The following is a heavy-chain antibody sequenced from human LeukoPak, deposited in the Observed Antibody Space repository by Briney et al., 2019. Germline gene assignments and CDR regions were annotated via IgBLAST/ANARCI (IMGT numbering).Heavy chain of an antibody. V-gene: IGHV3-30*02. D-gene: IGHD6-13*01. CDR3: ARDQGGSSWYWSPFDY. CDR1: GFTFSSYG. CDR2: IRYDGSNK. J-gene: IGHJ4*02. Sequence: PGGSLRLSCGASGFTFSSYGMHWVRQAPGKGLEWVAFIRYDGSNKYYADSVKGRFTISRDNSKNTLYLQMNSLRAEDTAVYYCARDQGGSSWYWSPFDYWGQGTLVTVSS.